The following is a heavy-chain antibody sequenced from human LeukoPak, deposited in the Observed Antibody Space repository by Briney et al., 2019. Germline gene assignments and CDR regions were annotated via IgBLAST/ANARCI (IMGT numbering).Heavy chain of an antibody. Sequence: GGSLRLSCAASGFTFSSYWMHWVRQAPGKGLVWVSRINTDGSSTSYADSVKGRFTISRDNAKNTLYLQMNSLRAEDTAVYYCARDPRYSSSWYRGDAFDIWGQGTMVTVSS. CDR2: INTDGSST. CDR1: GFTFSSYW. D-gene: IGHD6-13*01. V-gene: IGHV3-74*01. J-gene: IGHJ3*02. CDR3: ARDPRYSSSWYRGDAFDI.